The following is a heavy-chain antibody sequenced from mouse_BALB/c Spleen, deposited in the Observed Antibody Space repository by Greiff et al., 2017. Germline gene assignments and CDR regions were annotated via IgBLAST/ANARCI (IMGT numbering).Heavy chain of an antibody. CDR1: GFNIKDTY. Sequence: VQLQQSGAELVKPGASVKLSCTASGFNIKDTYMHWVKQRPGQGLEWIVRIDPANGNTKYDPKFQGKATITADTSSYTANLRLSSLTSEDTAVYYRARNGDRGGYWGQGTTRTGAS. CDR2: IDPANGNT. J-gene: IGHJ2*01. CDR3: ARNGDRGGY. D-gene: IGHD1-1*02. V-gene: IGHV14-3*02.